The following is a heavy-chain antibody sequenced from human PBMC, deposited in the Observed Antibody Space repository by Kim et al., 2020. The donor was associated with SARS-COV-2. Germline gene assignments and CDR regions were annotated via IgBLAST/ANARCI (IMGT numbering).Heavy chain of an antibody. Sequence: GGSLRLSCAASGFTFSDYYMTWIRQAPGRGLEWVSYISGSGSDINYADSVKGRFTISRDNAKNSLYLQMNSLRAEDTAVYYCSRDPRRVDYWGQGTLVTVSS. V-gene: IGHV3-11*01. CDR2: ISGSGSDI. D-gene: IGHD6-13*01. J-gene: IGHJ4*02. CDR3: SRDPRRVDY. CDR1: GFTFSDYY.